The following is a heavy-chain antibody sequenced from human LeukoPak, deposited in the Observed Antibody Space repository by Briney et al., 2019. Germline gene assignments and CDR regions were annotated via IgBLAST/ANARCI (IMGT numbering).Heavy chain of an antibody. CDR2: IFYSGNT. Sequence: SETLSLTCTVSGGSISSSSYYWGWIRQPPGKGLEWIGSIFYSGNTYYDASLKSRVTISVDTSKNHSSLKLSSVTSADTAVYYCARRSSGGGLFDYWGQGTLVTVSS. CDR3: ARRSSGGGLFDY. CDR1: GGSISSSSYY. V-gene: IGHV4-39*02. J-gene: IGHJ4*02. D-gene: IGHD3-22*01.